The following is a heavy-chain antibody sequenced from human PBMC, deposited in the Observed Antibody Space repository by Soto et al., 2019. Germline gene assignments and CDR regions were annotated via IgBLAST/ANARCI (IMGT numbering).Heavy chain of an antibody. J-gene: IGHJ6*02. Sequence: ASGKVSCKASGYTFTTYAIHWVRQAPGQSLEWMGWINAGNGNTKYSQKFQGRVTLTRDTSARTAYMELTSLRSEDTAVYYCARVDVAVPGAIGRYTVSGIYYSPQAGYGMHVWG. V-gene: IGHV1-3*01. CDR3: ARVDVAVPGAIGRYTVSGIYYSPQAGYGMHV. CDR2: INAGNGNT. D-gene: IGHD2-2*01. CDR1: GYTFTTYA.